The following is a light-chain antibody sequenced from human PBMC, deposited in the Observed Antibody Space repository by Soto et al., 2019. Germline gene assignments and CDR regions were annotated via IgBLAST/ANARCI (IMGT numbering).Light chain of an antibody. CDR3: QHYDRAPMWT. Sequence: EIVLTQSPGTLSLSPGERATLSCRASQSVGDTYLAWHQQKPGQAPRLLMYSTSIRATGIPDRFSGSGSGTDFTLTISRLDPEDFAVYYCQHYDRAPMWTFGKGTKVDIK. J-gene: IGKJ1*01. V-gene: IGKV3-20*01. CDR2: STS. CDR1: QSVGDTY.